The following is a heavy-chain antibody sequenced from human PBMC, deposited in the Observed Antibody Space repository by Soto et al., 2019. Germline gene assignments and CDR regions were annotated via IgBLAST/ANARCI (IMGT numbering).Heavy chain of an antibody. CDR3: ARAFLLQSSGYYYFDA. Sequence: PSETLSLTCAVSGGSVATDNWWGWVRQPPGQGLEWMGEIHFGGTVNYNPTLESRLAMSMDTSKNQVSLRLRSVTAADTAVYYCARAFLLQSSGYYYFDAWGQGTPVTVSS. CDR1: GGSVATDNW. V-gene: IGHV4-4*02. J-gene: IGHJ5*02. CDR2: IHFGGTV. D-gene: IGHD3-22*01.